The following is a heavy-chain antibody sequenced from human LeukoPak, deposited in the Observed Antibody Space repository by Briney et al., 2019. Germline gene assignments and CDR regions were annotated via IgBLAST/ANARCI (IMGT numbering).Heavy chain of an antibody. CDR1: GFTVSSNY. CDR2: IYSGGST. Sequence: GGPLRLSCAASGFTVSSNYMSWVRQAPGKGLEWVSVIYSGGSTYYADSVKGRFTISRDNSKNTLYLQMNSLRAEDTAVYYCARDQQWLVKNYYYYGMDVWGQGTTVTVSS. J-gene: IGHJ6*02. V-gene: IGHV3-53*01. CDR3: ARDQQWLVKNYYYYGMDV. D-gene: IGHD6-19*01.